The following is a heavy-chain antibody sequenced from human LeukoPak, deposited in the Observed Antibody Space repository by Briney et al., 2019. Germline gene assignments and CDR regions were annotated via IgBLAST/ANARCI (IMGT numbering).Heavy chain of an antibody. J-gene: IGHJ5*02. V-gene: IGHV1-69*05. Sequence: ASVKVSCKTSGGTFNNSAISWVRQAPGQGLEWLGGIMPLFGTAGYAQKFQGRVTITKDESTRTVYLELTSLTSDDTAAYYCARDVHGDYGSGWFDPWGQGTLASVSS. D-gene: IGHD4-17*01. CDR1: GGTFNNSA. CDR2: IMPLFGTA. CDR3: ARDVHGDYGSGWFDP.